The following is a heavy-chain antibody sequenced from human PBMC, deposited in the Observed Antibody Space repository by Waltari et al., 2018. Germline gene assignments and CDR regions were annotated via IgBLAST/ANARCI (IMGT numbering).Heavy chain of an antibody. D-gene: IGHD3-10*01. V-gene: IGHV4-34*01. CDR3: ARARKGKYGSGPMDV. J-gene: IGHJ6*03. CDR2: INHSGST. CDR1: GGSFSDYY. Sequence: QVQLQQWGAGLLKPSETLSLTCAVYGGSFSDYYWSWIRQPPGKGLDWIGEINHSGSTKYIPSRKSRLTMSVDTSRNQFSLRLSSVTAADTAVYYCARARKGKYGSGPMDVWGEGTMVTVSS.